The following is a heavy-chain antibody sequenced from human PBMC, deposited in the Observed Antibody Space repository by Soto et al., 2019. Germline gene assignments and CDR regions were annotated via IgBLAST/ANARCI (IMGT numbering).Heavy chain of an antibody. V-gene: IGHV1-18*01. Sequence: ASVKVSCKASGYTFTSYGISWVRQAPGQGLEWMGWISAYNGNTNYAQKLQGRVTMTTDTSTSTAYMELRSLRSDDTAVYYCARGDDILTGYPWIDYWGQGTLVTVSS. D-gene: IGHD3-9*01. CDR2: ISAYNGNT. CDR1: GYTFTSYG. J-gene: IGHJ4*02. CDR3: ARGDDILTGYPWIDY.